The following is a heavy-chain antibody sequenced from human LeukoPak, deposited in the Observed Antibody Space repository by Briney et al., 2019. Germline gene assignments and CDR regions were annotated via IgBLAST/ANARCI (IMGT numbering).Heavy chain of an antibody. D-gene: IGHD2-2*01. Sequence: SETLSLTCAVYGGSFSGYCWSWIRQPPGKGLEWIGEINHSGSTNYNPSLKSRVTISVDTSKNQFSLKLSSVTAADTAVYYCARGEYCSSTSCPFDYWGQGTLVTVSS. V-gene: IGHV4-34*01. CDR3: ARGEYCSSTSCPFDY. J-gene: IGHJ4*02. CDR2: INHSGST. CDR1: GGSFSGYC.